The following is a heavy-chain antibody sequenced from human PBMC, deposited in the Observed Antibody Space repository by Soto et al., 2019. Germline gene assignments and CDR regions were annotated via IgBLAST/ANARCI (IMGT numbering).Heavy chain of an antibody. Sequence: XSLRLSSAASGFTFRSYSVHRVLQPPGKGLEWIASFFIGGNTYYNPSVKSRVTISVDTSKNQFSLKLSSVTAADTAVYFCARRHGLDIDAYYWGQGILVTVSS. D-gene: IGHD3-10*01. CDR1: GFTFRSYSVH. J-gene: IGHJ4*02. CDR3: ARRHGLDIDAYY. CDR2: FFIGGNT. V-gene: IGHV4-39*01.